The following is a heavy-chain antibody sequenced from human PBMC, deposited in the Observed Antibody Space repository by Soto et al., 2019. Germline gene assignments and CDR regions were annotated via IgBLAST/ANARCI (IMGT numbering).Heavy chain of an antibody. Sequence: GGSLRLSCAASGFTFSSYEMNWVRQAPGKGLEWVSYISSSGSTIYYADSVKGRFTISRDNAKNSLYLQMNSLRAEDTAVYYCARVDNGDYVYYYYGMDVWGQGTTVTVSS. CDR3: ARVDNGDYVYYYYGMDV. D-gene: IGHD4-17*01. CDR2: ISSSGSTI. J-gene: IGHJ6*02. CDR1: GFTFSSYE. V-gene: IGHV3-48*03.